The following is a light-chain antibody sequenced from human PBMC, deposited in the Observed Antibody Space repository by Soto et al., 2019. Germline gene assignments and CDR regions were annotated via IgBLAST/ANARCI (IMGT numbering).Light chain of an antibody. V-gene: IGLV2-14*01. CDR2: EVS. Sequence: QSVLTQPASVSGSPGQSITISCTGSISDVGGFNYVSWYQQHPGKAPKLIIYEVSNWPSGISNRFSGSKSGNTASLTISGLQADDEADYYCSSYTTTSTLVVFGGGTQLTVL. CDR3: SSYTTTSTLVV. J-gene: IGLJ2*01. CDR1: ISDVGGFNY.